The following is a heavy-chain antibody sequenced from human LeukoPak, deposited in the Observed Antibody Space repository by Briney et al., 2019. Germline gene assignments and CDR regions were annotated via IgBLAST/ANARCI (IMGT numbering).Heavy chain of an antibody. D-gene: IGHD4-17*01. J-gene: IGHJ2*01. CDR2: INHSGNT. CDR3: ARGKVTRDWYFDL. Sequence: PSGTLSLTCTVYGGSFSDFHWSWIRLPPGKGLEWIGEINHSGNTNYNPSLKSRVTISIDTSKNQFSLKLSSVTAADTAVYYCARGKVTRDWYFDLWGRGTLVTVSS. V-gene: IGHV4-34*01. CDR1: GGSFSDFH.